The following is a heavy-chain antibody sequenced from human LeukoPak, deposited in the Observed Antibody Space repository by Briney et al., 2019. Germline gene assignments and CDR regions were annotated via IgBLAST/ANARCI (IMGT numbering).Heavy chain of an antibody. V-gene: IGHV4-39*01. CDR1: VGSISGSSYY. CDR3: ARATTVTAYYFDQ. D-gene: IGHD4-17*01. CDR2: IYYSGST. J-gene: IGHJ4*02. Sequence: PSETLSLTCTVSVGSISGSSYYWGWIRQPPGKGLEWIGSIYYSGSTYYNPSLKSRVTISVDTSKNQFSLRLTSVTAADTAVYYCARATTVTAYYFDQWGQGTLVTVSS.